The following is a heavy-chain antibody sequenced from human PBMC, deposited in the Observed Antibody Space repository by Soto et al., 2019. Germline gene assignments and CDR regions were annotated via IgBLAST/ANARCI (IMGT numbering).Heavy chain of an antibody. V-gene: IGHV3-30*03. CDR1: GFTFSSYG. Sequence: QVQLVEAGGGVVQPGRSLRLACAASGFTFSSYGMHWVRQAPGKGLEWVAVISYDGSNKYYADSVKGRLTISRDTSKNTLYLQMNSLRAEDTAVYYCAGGFSNYYGMDVWGQGTTVTVSS. CDR2: ISYDGSNK. D-gene: IGHD3-3*02. CDR3: AGGFSNYYGMDV. J-gene: IGHJ6*02.